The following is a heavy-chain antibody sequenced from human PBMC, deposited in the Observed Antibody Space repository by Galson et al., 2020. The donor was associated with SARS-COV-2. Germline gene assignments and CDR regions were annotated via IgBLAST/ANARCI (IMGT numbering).Heavy chain of an antibody. Sequence: GGSLRLSCAASGFTFSSYAMHWVRQAPGKGLEWVAVISYDGSNKYYADSVKGRFTISRDNSKNTLYLQMNSLRAEDTAVYYCARGRDFWSGYRYEPNFDDWGQGTLVTVSS. CDR2: ISYDGSNK. CDR3: ARGRDFWSGYRYEPNFDD. CDR1: GFTFSSYA. D-gene: IGHD3-3*01. J-gene: IGHJ4*02. V-gene: IGHV3-30*04.